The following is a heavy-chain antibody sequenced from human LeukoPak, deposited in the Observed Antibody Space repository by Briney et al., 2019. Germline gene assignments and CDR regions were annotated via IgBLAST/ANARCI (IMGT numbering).Heavy chain of an antibody. D-gene: IGHD7-27*01. CDR3: ARDGPGDVGFDY. CDR1: GGSISGYY. Sequence: KPSETLSLTCTVSGGSISGYYWGWIRQPPGKGLEWIGFFSYSGSTNYNPSLKSRVTISVDTSKNQFSLKLTSVTAADTAVYYCARDGPGDVGFDYWGQGTLVTVSS. CDR2: FSYSGST. J-gene: IGHJ4*02. V-gene: IGHV4-59*01.